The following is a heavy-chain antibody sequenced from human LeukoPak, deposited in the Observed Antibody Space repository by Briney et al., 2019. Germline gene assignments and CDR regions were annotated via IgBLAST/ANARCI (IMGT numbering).Heavy chain of an antibody. J-gene: IGHJ6*03. CDR3: ARVSRLGCSSTSCYDYYYYYMDV. Sequence: SVKVSCKASGGTFSSYAISWVRQPPAQGLEWMGRIIPIFGTANYAQKFQGRVTITADKSTSPAYMELSSLRSEDTAVYYCARVSRLGCSSTSCYDYYYYYMDVWGKGTTVTVSS. CDR1: GGTFSSYA. V-gene: IGHV1-69*06. CDR2: IIPIFGTA. D-gene: IGHD2-2*01.